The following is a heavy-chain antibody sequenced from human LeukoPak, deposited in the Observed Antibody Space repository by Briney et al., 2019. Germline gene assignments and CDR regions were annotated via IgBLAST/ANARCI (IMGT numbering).Heavy chain of an antibody. J-gene: IGHJ6*03. V-gene: IGHV3-21*01. CDR3: ARAPTPHYDILTGWYYYYYMDV. CDR2: INSSSGYI. CDR1: GFTFSSYS. D-gene: IGHD3-9*01. Sequence: GGSLRLSCAASGFTFSSYSMNWVRQAPGKGLEWVSSINSSSGYIYYADSVKGRFTISRDNSKNTLYLQMNSLRAEDTAVYNCARAPTPHYDILTGWYYYYYMDVWGKGTTVTISS.